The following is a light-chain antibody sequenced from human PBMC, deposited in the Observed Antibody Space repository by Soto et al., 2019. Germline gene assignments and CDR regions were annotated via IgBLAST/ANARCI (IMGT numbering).Light chain of an antibody. CDR2: LNN. Sequence: SVLTEPHSVSXAPGQRATISCTGSSSNIGAGYAVHWYQQLPGAVPRLVIYLNNNRPSGVPDRISGSKSGTSASLDITGLKAEDEADYYCQSYDISMSGYVFGTGTKVTVL. V-gene: IGLV1-40*01. J-gene: IGLJ1*01. CDR1: SSNIGAGYA. CDR3: QSYDISMSGYV.